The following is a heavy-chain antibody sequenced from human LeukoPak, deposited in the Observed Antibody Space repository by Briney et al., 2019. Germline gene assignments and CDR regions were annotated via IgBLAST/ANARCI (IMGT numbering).Heavy chain of an antibody. D-gene: IGHD2-2*01. Sequence: SETLSLTCAVYGGSFSGYYWSWIRQPPGKGLEWIGEINHSGSTNYNPSLKSRVTISVDTSKNQFSLKLSSVTAADTAAYYCARGLYCSSTSCDYHWFDPWGQGTLVTVSS. CDR3: ARGLYCSSTSCDYHWFDP. J-gene: IGHJ5*02. V-gene: IGHV4-34*01. CDR2: INHSGST. CDR1: GGSFSGYY.